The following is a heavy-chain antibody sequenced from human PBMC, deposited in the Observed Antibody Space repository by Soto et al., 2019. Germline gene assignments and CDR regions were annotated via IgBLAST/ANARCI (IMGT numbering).Heavy chain of an antibody. CDR3: ARVQRGTATTVVDAFDI. CDR1: GGSVSVPNYY. D-gene: IGHD1-1*01. J-gene: IGHJ3*02. CDR2: MSHSGGS. V-gene: IGHV4-34*01. Sequence: QVQLQQWGAGLLKPSETLSLTCAVYGGSVSVPNYYWSWIRQPPGKGLEWIGEMSHSGGSHFNPSLKSRAHISVDTSTNQFSLKMSSVTAADTALYYCARVQRGTATTVVDAFDIWGPGTMVIVSS.